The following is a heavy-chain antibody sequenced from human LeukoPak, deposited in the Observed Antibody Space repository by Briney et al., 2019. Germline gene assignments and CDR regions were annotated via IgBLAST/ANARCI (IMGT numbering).Heavy chain of an antibody. D-gene: IGHD2-15*01. V-gene: IGHV4-4*07. CDR1: GGSISSYY. Sequence: SETLSLTCTVSGGSISSYYWSWIRQPAGKGLEWIGRIYTSGSTNYNPSLKSRVTISVDTSKNQFSLKLSSVTAADTAVYYCARSSEDIVVVVAAPDFYFDYWGQGTLVTVSS. CDR3: ARSSEDIVVVVAAPDFYFDY. J-gene: IGHJ4*02. CDR2: IYTSGST.